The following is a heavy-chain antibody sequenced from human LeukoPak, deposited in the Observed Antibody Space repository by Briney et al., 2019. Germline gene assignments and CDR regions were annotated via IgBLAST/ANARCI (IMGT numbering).Heavy chain of an antibody. CDR3: ARSGRYDFWSGYYILDY. CDR2: IYYSGST. Sequence: PSETLSLTCTVSGGSISSYYWSCIRQPPGKGLEWIGYIYYSGSTNYNPSLKSRVTISVDTSKNQFSLKLSSVTAADTAVYYCARSGRYDFWSGYYILDYWGQGTLVTVSS. V-gene: IGHV4-59*01. J-gene: IGHJ4*02. D-gene: IGHD3-3*01. CDR1: GGSISSYY.